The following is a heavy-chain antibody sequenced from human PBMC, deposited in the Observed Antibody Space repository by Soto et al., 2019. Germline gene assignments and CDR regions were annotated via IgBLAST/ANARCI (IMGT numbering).Heavy chain of an antibody. J-gene: IGHJ4*02. D-gene: IGHD3-3*01. CDR2: IIPIFGTA. CDR3: ARGDYDFWSGYYTGYFDY. CDR1: GCTFSSYA. Sequence: SVKVSCKASGCTFSSYAISWVRQAPGQGLEWMGGIIPIFGTANYAQKFQGRVTITADESTSTAYMELSSLRSEDTAVYYCARGDYDFWSGYYTGYFDYWGQGTLVTVSS. V-gene: IGHV1-69*13.